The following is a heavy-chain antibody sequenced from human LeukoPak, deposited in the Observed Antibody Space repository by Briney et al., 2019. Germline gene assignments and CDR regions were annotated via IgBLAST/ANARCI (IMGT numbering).Heavy chain of an antibody. Sequence: PGGSLRLSCAASGFTFSSYGMHWVRQAPGKGLEWVAFIRYDGSNKYYADSVKGRFTISRDNSKNTLYLQMNSLRAEDTAVYYCAKILGSYWTPGYDYWGQGTLVTVSS. D-gene: IGHD1-26*01. CDR3: AKILGSYWTPGYDY. CDR1: GFTFSSYG. CDR2: IRYDGSNK. V-gene: IGHV3-30*02. J-gene: IGHJ4*02.